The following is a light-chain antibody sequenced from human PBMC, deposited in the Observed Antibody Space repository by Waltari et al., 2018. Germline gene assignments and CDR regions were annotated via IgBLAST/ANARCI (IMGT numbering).Light chain of an antibody. CDR3: VQGVQLPYT. CDR2: DVS. Sequence: DVLLPTTHLPLSVTPGQPASLCCKSSQSLLYSAGKSYVFWYLQRPGQSPQPLIYDVSNRFSGVPDRFSGSGSGTDFTLRISRVEAEDVGVYYCVQGVQLPYTFGQGTKLEIK. V-gene: IGKV2D-29*02. CDR1: QSLLYSAGKSY. J-gene: IGKJ2*01.